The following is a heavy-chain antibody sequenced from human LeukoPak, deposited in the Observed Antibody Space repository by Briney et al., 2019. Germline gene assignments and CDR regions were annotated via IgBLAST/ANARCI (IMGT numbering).Heavy chain of an antibody. D-gene: IGHD3-3*01. CDR3: ARGETIFGVTYYFDY. V-gene: IGHV4-59*01. CDR1: GGSISSYY. Sequence: SETLSLTCTVSGGSISSYYWSWIRQPPGRGLEWIGYIYYSGSTNYNPSLKSRVTISVDTSKNQFSLNLSSVTAADTAVYYCARGETIFGVTYYFDYWGQGTLVTVSS. CDR2: IYYSGST. J-gene: IGHJ4*02.